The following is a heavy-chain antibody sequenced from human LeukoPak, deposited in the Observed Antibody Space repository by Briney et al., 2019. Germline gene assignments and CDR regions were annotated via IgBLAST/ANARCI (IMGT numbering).Heavy chain of an antibody. D-gene: IGHD5-24*01. Sequence: GQAVKISCKGSGYSFTSYWIGWVRQTRGKGLGWRGFIYPGDSDTRYSPSFQGQVTISADKSISTAYQQWSSLKASDTAMYYCAKRGDGYKPFDYWGQGTLVTVSS. CDR3: AKRGDGYKPFDY. V-gene: IGHV5-51*01. CDR1: GYSFTSYW. CDR2: IYPGDSDT. J-gene: IGHJ4*02.